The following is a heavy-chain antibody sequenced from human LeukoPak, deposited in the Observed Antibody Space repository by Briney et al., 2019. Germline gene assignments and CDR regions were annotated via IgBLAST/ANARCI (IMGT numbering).Heavy chain of an antibody. CDR1: GFTFSSYA. V-gene: IGHV3-30-3*01. Sequence: GRSLRLSCAASGFTFSSYAMHWVRQAPGKGLEWVAVISYDGSNKYYADSVKGRFTISRDNSINTLYLQMSSLRADDTAVYYCAKGSSDSRPYYFDYWGQGALVTVSS. J-gene: IGHJ4*02. CDR3: AKGSSDSRPYYFDY. CDR2: ISYDGSNK. D-gene: IGHD5-18*01.